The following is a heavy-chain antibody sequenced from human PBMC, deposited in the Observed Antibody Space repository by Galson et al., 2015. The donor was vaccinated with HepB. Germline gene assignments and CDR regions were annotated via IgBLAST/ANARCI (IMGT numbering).Heavy chain of an antibody. Sequence: SLRLSCAASGFTFTNAWMTWVRQAPGKGLEWVGHIKSNFNSGTADYATPVKGRFTISRDDSKNTLYLQMNSLKTEDTAMYYCTKDIPFTSGGALAHWGQGTLVTVSS. CDR1: GFTFTNAW. D-gene: IGHD3-16*01. CDR2: IKSNFNSGTA. V-gene: IGHV3-15*01. J-gene: IGHJ4*02. CDR3: TKDIPFTSGGALAH.